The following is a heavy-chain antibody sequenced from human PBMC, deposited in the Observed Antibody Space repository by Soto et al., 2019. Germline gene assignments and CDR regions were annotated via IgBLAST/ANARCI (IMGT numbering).Heavy chain of an antibody. CDR3: ARTENSNYAPSDY. CDR1: GGSISSSNYF. V-gene: IGHV4-39*01. Sequence: NPSETLSLTCTVSGGSISSSNYFWGWIRQPPGKGLEWIGSIGLSGSTHHNPSLKSRVTISVDTSKNQFSLKLSSVTAADTAVYYCARTENSNYAPSDYWGQGTLVTVSS. J-gene: IGHJ4*02. CDR2: IGLSGST. D-gene: IGHD4-4*01.